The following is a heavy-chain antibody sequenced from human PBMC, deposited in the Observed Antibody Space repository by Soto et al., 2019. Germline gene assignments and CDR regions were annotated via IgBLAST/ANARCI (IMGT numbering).Heavy chain of an antibody. Sequence: GGSLRLSCAASGFTFSSYAMSWVRQAPGKGLEWVSAISGSGGSTYYADSVKGRFTISRDNSKNTLYLQMNSLRAEDTAVYYCAKALLGVAARSRNYNWFDPWGQGTLVTVSS. V-gene: IGHV3-23*01. D-gene: IGHD2-15*01. CDR1: GFTFSSYA. J-gene: IGHJ5*02. CDR2: ISGSGGST. CDR3: AKALLGVAARSRNYNWFDP.